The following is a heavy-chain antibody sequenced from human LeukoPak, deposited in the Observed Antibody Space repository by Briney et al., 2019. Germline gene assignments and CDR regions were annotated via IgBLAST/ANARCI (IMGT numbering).Heavy chain of an antibody. CDR2: INPNSGGT. Sequence: ASVKVSCKASGYTFTGYYMHWERQAPGQGLEWMGWINPNSGGTNYAQKFQGRVTMTRDTSISTAYMELSRLRSDDTAVYYCARDEPIYSDVDYYYGMDVWGQGTTVTVSS. J-gene: IGHJ6*02. V-gene: IGHV1-2*02. CDR3: ARDEPIYSDVDYYYGMDV. CDR1: GYTFTGYY. D-gene: IGHD6-13*01.